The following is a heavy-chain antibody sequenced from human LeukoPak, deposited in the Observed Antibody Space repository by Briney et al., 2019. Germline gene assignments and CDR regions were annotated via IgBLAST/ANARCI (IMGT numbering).Heavy chain of an antibody. CDR2: IYYSGST. J-gene: IGHJ4*02. V-gene: IGHV4-61*01. D-gene: IGHD6-19*01. CDR3: AGARSSGWYGGDLSFDY. Sequence: SETLSLTCTVSGGSVSSGSYYWSWIRQPPGKGLEWTGYIYYSGSTNDNPSLKSRVTISVDTSKNQFSLKLSSVTAADTAVYYCAGARSSGWYGGDLSFDYWGQGTLVTVSS. CDR1: GGSVSSGSYY.